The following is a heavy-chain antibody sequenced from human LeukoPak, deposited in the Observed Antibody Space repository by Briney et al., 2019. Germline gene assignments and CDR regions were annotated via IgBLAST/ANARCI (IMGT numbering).Heavy chain of an antibody. Sequence: GGSLRLSCATSGFTSTTYWISWVCQAPGKGLEWVANIRKDGKEIDYVDSVKGRFTISSDHAKRSINLQMSSLRVEDTAVYYCASSKRGTYRFDAYDIWGQGTMVTVSS. CDR2: IRKDGKEI. V-gene: IGHV3-7*01. CDR1: GFTSTTYW. D-gene: IGHD3-16*02. J-gene: IGHJ3*02. CDR3: ASSKRGTYRFDAYDI.